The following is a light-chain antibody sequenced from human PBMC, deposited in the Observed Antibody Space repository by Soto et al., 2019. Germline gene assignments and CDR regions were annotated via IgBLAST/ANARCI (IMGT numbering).Light chain of an antibody. CDR3: QHSTSCPLT. CDR1: HSISSR. Sequence: EIVMTQSPATLSVSPGERATLSCRASHSISSRLAWYQQKPGQAPRLLLYGASTMATGLPARFSGSGSGTEFTLTISSLQSEDFAVYYCQHSTSCPLTFGGGTKVEIK. CDR2: GAS. V-gene: IGKV3-15*01. J-gene: IGKJ4*01.